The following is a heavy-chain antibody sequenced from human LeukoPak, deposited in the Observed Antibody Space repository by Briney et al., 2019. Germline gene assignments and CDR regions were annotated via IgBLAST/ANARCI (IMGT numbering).Heavy chain of an antibody. CDR1: GGXFSGYY. CDR3: ARYLYDAGPFDL. D-gene: IGHD5/OR15-5a*01. J-gene: IGHJ4*02. V-gene: IGHV4-59*08. Sequence: SETLSLTCAVYGGXFSGYYWSWIRQPPGKGLEWIGFVHDSGSTNYNPSLKSRVTTSLDTSKSKFSLNLRSLTAADTAVYYCARYLYDAGPFDLWGQGNLVTVSS. CDR2: VHDSGST.